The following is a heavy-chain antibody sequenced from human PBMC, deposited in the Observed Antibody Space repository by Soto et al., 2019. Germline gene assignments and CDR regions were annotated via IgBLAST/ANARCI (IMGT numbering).Heavy chain of an antibody. Sequence: GGSLRLSCAASGFTFSSYPMSWVRQAPGKGLEWISYISSGSSNIYYADSVKGRFTISRDNAKNSLYLQMNSLRAEDTAVYYCARGLRYSYYFDYWGQGTLVNVSS. V-gene: IGHV3-48*01. CDR3: ARGLRYSYYFDY. CDR1: GFTFSSYP. J-gene: IGHJ4*02. CDR2: ISSGSSNI. D-gene: IGHD3-9*01.